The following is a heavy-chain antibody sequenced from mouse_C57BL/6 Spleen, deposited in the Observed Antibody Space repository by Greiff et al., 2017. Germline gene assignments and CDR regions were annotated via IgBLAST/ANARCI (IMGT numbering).Heavy chain of an antibody. V-gene: IGHV5-9*01. J-gene: IGHJ4*01. Sequence: EVQVVESGGGLVKPGGSLKLSCAASGFTFSGYTMSWVRQTPEKRLEWVATISGGGGNTYYPDSVKGRFTISRDNAKNTLYLQMSSLRSEDTALYCGARITTVVDAMDYWGQGTSVTVSA. CDR3: ARITTVVDAMDY. CDR1: GFTFSGYT. D-gene: IGHD1-1*01. CDR2: ISGGGGNT.